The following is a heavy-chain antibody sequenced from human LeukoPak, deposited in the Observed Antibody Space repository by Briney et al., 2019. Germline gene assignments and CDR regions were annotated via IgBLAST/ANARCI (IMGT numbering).Heavy chain of an antibody. CDR3: ARDGPRAGRGVIFEN. D-gene: IGHD3-10*01. V-gene: IGHV3-21*01. Sequence: PGGSLRLFCAASGCTFSSYSMNWVRQAPGTGLEWVSSISSSSSYIYYADSVKGRFTISRDNSQNTLYLQMNSLRAEDTAVYYCARDGPRAGRGVIFENWGQGTLVTVSS. CDR2: ISSSSSYI. J-gene: IGHJ4*02. CDR1: GCTFSSYS.